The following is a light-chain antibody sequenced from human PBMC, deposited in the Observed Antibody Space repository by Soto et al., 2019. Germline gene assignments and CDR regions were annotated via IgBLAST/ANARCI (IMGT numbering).Light chain of an antibody. CDR2: EGS. CDR1: SSDVGRYNL. CDR3: CSYAASTTWV. J-gene: IGLJ3*02. V-gene: IGLV2-23*01. Sequence: QSVLTQPASVSGSPGQSITISCAGTSSDVGRYNLVSWFQQHPGKAPKLMIYEGSKWPSGVSNRFSGSKSGNTASLTISGLQAEDEADYYCCSYAASTTWVFGGGTKVTVL.